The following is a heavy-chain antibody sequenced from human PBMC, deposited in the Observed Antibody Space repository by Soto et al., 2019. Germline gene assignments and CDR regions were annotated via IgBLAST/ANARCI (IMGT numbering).Heavy chain of an antibody. Sequence: SETLSLTCTVSGGSISSGDYYWSWIRQPPGKGLEWIGYIYYSGSTYYNPSLKSRVTISVDTSKNQFSLKLSSVTAADTAVYYCARDYYDSSGYYTNWFDPWGQGTLVTVSS. J-gene: IGHJ5*02. D-gene: IGHD3-22*01. CDR3: ARDYYDSSGYYTNWFDP. CDR2: IYYSGST. V-gene: IGHV4-30-4*01. CDR1: GGSISSGDYY.